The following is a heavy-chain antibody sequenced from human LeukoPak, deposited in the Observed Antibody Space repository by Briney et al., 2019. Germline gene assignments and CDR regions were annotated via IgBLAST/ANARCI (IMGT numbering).Heavy chain of an antibody. CDR2: ISSSGSTI. Sequence: RGSLRLSCAASGFTFSSYEMNWVRQAPGKGLEWVSYISSSGSTIYYADSVKGRFTISRDNAKNPLYLQMNSLRADDTAVYYCAELGITMIGGVWGKGTTVTISP. D-gene: IGHD3-10*02. CDR1: GFTFSSYE. CDR3: AELGITMIGGV. J-gene: IGHJ6*01. V-gene: IGHV3-48*03.